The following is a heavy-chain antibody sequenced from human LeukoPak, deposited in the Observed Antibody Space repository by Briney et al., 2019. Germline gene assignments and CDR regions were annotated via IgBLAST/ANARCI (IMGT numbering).Heavy chain of an antibody. CDR3: AKTAWSYDY. CDR2: ISETGGVT. CDR1: GFSFGSYP. Sequence: GGSLRLSCVVSGFSFGSYPMSWVRQAPGKGLEWVSVISETGGVTHYADSMKGRFTISRDNIKNTLNLQMNSLRAEDTAVYYCAKTAWSYDYWGQGTLVTVSS. V-gene: IGHV3-23*01. J-gene: IGHJ4*02. D-gene: IGHD2-15*01.